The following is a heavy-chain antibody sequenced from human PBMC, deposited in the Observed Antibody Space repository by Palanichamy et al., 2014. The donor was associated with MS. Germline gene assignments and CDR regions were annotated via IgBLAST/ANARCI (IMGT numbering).Heavy chain of an antibody. D-gene: IGHD3-10*01. CDR1: GFTFSDNY. Sequence: QVQLVESGGGLVMPGGSLRLSCAASGFTFSDNYMSWIRQAPGKGLEWLSYISGSGSDINYAGTVKGRFTISRDNAKKSLDLQMNSLRAEDAAVYYCTRSSGRDGSADWGQGTLVTVSS. J-gene: IGHJ4*02. CDR3: TRSSGRDGSAD. V-gene: IGHV3-11*01. CDR2: ISGSGSDI.